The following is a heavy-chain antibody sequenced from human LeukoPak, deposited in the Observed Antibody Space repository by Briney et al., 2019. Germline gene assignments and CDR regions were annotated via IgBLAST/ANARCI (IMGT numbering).Heavy chain of an antibody. CDR3: ARGSTGTFWDFDY. Sequence: ASVKVSCKASGYTFTSYDINWVRQATGQGLEWMGWMNPNSGNTGYAQKFQGRVTITRNTSISTAYMELSSLGSEDTAVYYCARGSTGTFWDFDYWGQGTLVTVSS. CDR2: MNPNSGNT. D-gene: IGHD1-1*01. CDR1: GYTFTSYD. V-gene: IGHV1-8*03. J-gene: IGHJ4*02.